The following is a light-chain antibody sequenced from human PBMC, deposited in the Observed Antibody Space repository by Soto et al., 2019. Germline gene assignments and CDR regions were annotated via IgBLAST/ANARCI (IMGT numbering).Light chain of an antibody. CDR1: SSNIGRNY. Sequence: QSVLSQAPSASGTPRKRVTISCSGSSSNIGRNYIYWYQQLPGTAPKLLIYGNTQRPSGVPDRFSGSKSGTSVSLAISGLRSEDEADYYCAAWDDSLRGYVFGTGTKVTVL. CDR2: GNT. CDR3: AAWDDSLRGYV. V-gene: IGLV1-47*02. J-gene: IGLJ1*01.